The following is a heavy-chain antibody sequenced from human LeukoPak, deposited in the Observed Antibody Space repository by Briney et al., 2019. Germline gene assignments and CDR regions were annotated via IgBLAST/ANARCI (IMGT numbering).Heavy chain of an antibody. D-gene: IGHD1-1*01. CDR3: ARENWNDVHYYYYYVDV. CDR1: GYTFTGYY. CDR2: INPNSGGT. V-gene: IGHV1-2*02. J-gene: IGHJ6*03. Sequence: GASVKVSCKASGYTFTGYYMHWVRQAPGQGLEWMGWINPNSGGTNYAQKFQGRVTMTRDTSISTAYMELSRLRSDDTAVYYCARENWNDVHYYYYYVDVWGKGTTVTVSS.